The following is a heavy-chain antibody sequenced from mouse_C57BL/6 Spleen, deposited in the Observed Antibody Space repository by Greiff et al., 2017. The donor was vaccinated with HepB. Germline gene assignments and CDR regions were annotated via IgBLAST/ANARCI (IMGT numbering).Heavy chain of an antibody. D-gene: IGHD1-1*01. J-gene: IGHJ3*01. Sequence: VQLQQSGAELVKPGASVKMSCKASGYTFTSYWITWVKQRPGQGLEWIGDIYPGSGSTNYNEKFKSKATLTVDTSSSTAYMQLSSLTSEDSAVYYWARSPDYYGSSSAWFAYWGQGTLVTVSA. CDR3: ARSPDYYGSSSAWFAY. CDR1: GYTFTSYW. CDR2: IYPGSGST. V-gene: IGHV1-55*01.